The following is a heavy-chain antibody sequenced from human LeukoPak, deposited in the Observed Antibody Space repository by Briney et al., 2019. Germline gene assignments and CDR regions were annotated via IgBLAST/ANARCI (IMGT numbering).Heavy chain of an antibody. CDR2: IYYSGST. CDR3: ARVGVGSMVRGAYDY. D-gene: IGHD3-10*01. V-gene: IGHV4-39*07. Sequence: SETLSLTCTVSGGSISSSSYYWGWIRQPPGKGLEWIGSIYYSGSTYYNPSLKSRVTISVDTSKNQFSLKLSSVTAADTAVYYCARVGVGSMVRGAYDYWGQGTLVTVSS. CDR1: GGSISSSSYY. J-gene: IGHJ4*02.